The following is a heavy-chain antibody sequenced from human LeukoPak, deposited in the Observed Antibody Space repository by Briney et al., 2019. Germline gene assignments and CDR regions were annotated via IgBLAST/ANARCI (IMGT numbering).Heavy chain of an antibody. V-gene: IGHV3-66*01. CDR2: IYSGGST. Sequence: GGSLRLSCAASGFTVSSNYMSWVRQAPGKGLEWVSVIYSGGSTYYADSVKGRFTISRDNSKNTLYLQMNSLRAEDTAVYYCARERIRLQQLVMGGAFDIWGQGTMVTVSS. J-gene: IGHJ3*02. CDR3: ARERIRLQQLVMGGAFDI. D-gene: IGHD6-13*01. CDR1: GFTVSSNY.